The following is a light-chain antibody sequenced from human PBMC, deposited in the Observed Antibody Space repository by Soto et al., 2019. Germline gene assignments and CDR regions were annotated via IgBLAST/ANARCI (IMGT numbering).Light chain of an antibody. J-gene: IGKJ2*01. CDR2: LGS. Sequence: ETVLTQSPLSLTVSPGEPASISCSSSQSLLHRNGHNYLDWYLQRSGQSPHLLIYLGSNRASGVPDRFSGSGSGTVFTLKISRVEAEDVGIYYCMEVLQSPQTFGQGTKLEIK. CDR1: QSLLHRNGHNY. CDR3: MEVLQSPQT. V-gene: IGKV2-28*01.